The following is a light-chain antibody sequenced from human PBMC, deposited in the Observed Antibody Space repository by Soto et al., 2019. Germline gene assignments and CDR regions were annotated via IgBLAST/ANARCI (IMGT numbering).Light chain of an antibody. Sequence: QSALTQPASVSGSPGQSITISCTGTSSDVGSYNLVSWYQQSPGKAPKLMIYEVSKRPSGVSNRFSGSKSGNTASLTISGLQAEDEADYYCCSYGGSTTYVFGTCTKLTVL. J-gene: IGLJ1*01. V-gene: IGLV2-23*02. CDR3: CSYGGSTTYV. CDR1: SSDVGSYNL. CDR2: EVS.